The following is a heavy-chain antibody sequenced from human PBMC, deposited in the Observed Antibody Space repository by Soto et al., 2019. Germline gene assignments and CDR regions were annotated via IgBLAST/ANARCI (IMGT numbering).Heavy chain of an antibody. V-gene: IGHV3-23*01. CDR1: GFTFSSYA. D-gene: IGHD3-22*01. J-gene: IGHJ4*02. Sequence: PGGSLRLSCAASGFTFSSYAMSWVRQAPGKGLEWVSAISGSGGSTYYADSVKGRFTISRDNSKNTLYLQMNSLRAEDTAVYYCATPKYYDSSGYYSFDYFDYWGQGTLVTVSS. CDR2: ISGSGGST. CDR3: ATPKYYDSSGYYSFDYFDY.